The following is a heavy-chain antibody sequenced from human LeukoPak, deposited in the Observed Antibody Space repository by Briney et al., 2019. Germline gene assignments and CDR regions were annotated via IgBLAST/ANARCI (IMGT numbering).Heavy chain of an antibody. Sequence: GGSLRLSCAASGFTFSSYAMSWVRQAPGKGLEWVSAISGSGGSTYYADSVKGRFTISRDNSKNTLYLQMNSLRAEDTAVYYCAKVEDIVVVPATGAFDIWGQGTMVTVSS. J-gene: IGHJ3*02. D-gene: IGHD2-2*01. CDR2: ISGSGGST. CDR1: GFTFSSYA. V-gene: IGHV3-23*01. CDR3: AKVEDIVVVPATGAFDI.